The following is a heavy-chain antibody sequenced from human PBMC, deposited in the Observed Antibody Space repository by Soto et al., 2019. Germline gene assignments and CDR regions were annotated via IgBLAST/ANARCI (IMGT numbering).Heavy chain of an antibody. V-gene: IGHV1-69*12. CDR2: IMPIFRTP. CDR1: GGTFSNSA. Sequence: QVQLEQSGAEVKKPGSSVKVSCKASGGTFSNSAISWVRQAPGQGLEWMGGIMPIFRTPDYAQKFQGRVTVTADESTSTAYMELSGLKSDDTAVYYCAGDKDRPQLGGNYYYILDVWGQGTTVTVSS. CDR3: AGDKDRPQLGGNYYYILDV. D-gene: IGHD3-3*02. J-gene: IGHJ6*02.